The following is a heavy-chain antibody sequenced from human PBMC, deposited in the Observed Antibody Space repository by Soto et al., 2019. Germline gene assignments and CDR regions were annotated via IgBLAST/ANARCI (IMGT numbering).Heavy chain of an antibody. J-gene: IGHJ6*02. V-gene: IGHV3-74*02. Sequence: EVQLVESGGGLVQPGRSLRLSCAASGFTFDDYAMHWVRQAPGKGLVWVSRINSDGSSTSYADSVKGRFTISRDNAKNTLYLQMNSLRAEDTAVYYCARGGGDYDFWSGYYTFYYYGMDVWGQGTTVTVSS. CDR2: INSDGSST. CDR3: ARGGGDYDFWSGYYTFYYYGMDV. D-gene: IGHD3-3*01. CDR1: GFTFDDYA.